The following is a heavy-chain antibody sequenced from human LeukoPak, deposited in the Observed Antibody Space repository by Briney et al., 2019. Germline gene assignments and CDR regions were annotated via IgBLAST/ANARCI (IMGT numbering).Heavy chain of an antibody. J-gene: IGHJ4*02. CDR3: AKGGAVAGFDY. D-gene: IGHD6-19*01. CDR1: GFTFSSYA. Sequence: GGSLRLSCAASGFTFSSYAMSWVRQAPGKGLEWVSDISVSGGSTYYADSVKGRFTISRDDSKNTLYLQMNSLRAEDAAVYYCAKGGAVAGFDYWGQGTLVTVSS. CDR2: ISVSGGST. V-gene: IGHV3-23*01.